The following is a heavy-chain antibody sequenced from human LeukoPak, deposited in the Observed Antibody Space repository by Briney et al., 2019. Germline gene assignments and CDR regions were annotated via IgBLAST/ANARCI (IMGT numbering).Heavy chain of an antibody. D-gene: IGHD3-16*01. CDR1: GFTFGSYS. J-gene: IGHJ4*02. CDR2: IRSSSSTI. V-gene: IGHV3-48*01. Sequence: GGSLRLSCAAAGFTFGSYSMNWVRQAPGEVLGWDSYIRSSSSTIYYADSVKGRFTISRDNAKNSLYLQMNSLRAEDTAVYYCARGRGLEYWGQGTLVTVSS. CDR3: ARGRGLEY.